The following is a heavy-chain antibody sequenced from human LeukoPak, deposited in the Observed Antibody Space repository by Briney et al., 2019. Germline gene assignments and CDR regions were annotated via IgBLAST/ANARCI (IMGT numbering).Heavy chain of an antibody. CDR3: ARDPHIVVVPAAIRGWFDP. Sequence: GASVKVSCKASGYTFTSYGISWVRQAPGQGLEWMGWISAYNGNTNYAQKLQGRVTMTTDTSTSTAYMELRSRRSGDTAIYYCARDPHIVVVPAAIRGWFDPWGQGTLVTVSS. CDR2: ISAYNGNT. CDR1: GYTFTSYG. V-gene: IGHV1-18*01. D-gene: IGHD2-2*02. J-gene: IGHJ5*02.